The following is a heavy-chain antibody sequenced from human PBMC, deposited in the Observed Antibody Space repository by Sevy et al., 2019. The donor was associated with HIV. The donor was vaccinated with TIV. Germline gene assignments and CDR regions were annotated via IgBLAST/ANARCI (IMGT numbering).Heavy chain of an antibody. V-gene: IGHV1-46*02. CDR3: ARAPSWYDSSGYNALDI. CDR2: INPSGGTT. D-gene: IGHD3-22*01. J-gene: IGHJ3*02. Sequence: ASVKVSCKASGDTFNNYHVHWVRQAPGQGLEWMGIINPSGGTTSYAQMFQGRVTMTRDTSTSTVYMELSSLRSEDTAVYYCARAPSWYDSSGYNALDIWGQGTMVTVSS. CDR1: GDTFNNYH.